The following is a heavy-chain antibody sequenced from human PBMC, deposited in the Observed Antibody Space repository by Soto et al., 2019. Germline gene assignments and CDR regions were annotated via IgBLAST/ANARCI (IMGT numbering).Heavy chain of an antibody. D-gene: IGHD3-9*01. Sequence: GGSLRLSCAASGFTFISYWMTWVRQAPGKGLEWVSYISRNSSTKYYADSVKGRFTISRDNAKNSLYLQMNSLRAEDTAVYYCANVLRYFDALDAFDIWGQGTMVTVSS. V-gene: IGHV3-48*01. CDR3: ANVLRYFDALDAFDI. J-gene: IGHJ3*02. CDR1: GFTFISYW. CDR2: ISRNSSTK.